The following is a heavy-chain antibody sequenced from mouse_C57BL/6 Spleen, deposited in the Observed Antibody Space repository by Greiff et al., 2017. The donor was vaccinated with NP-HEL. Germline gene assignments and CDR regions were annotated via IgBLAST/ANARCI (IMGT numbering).Heavy chain of an antibody. CDR3: ARFSSGYGGYFDY. Sequence: QVQLQQPGAELVMPGASVKLSCKASGYTFTSYWMHWVKQRPGQGLEWIGEIDPSDSYTNYNQKFKGKSTLTVDKSSSTAYMQLSSLTSEDSAVYYCARFSSGYGGYFDYWGQGTTLTVSS. CDR1: GYTFTSYW. V-gene: IGHV1-69*01. CDR2: IDPSDSYT. D-gene: IGHD3-2*02. J-gene: IGHJ2*01.